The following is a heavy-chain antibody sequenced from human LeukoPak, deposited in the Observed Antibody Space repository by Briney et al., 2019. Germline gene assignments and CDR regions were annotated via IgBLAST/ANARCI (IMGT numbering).Heavy chain of an antibody. CDR1: GFTFSSYT. CDR2: ISSSSSYM. CDR3: ASASLVYSSGWYLETPFDY. V-gene: IGHV3-21*01. D-gene: IGHD6-13*01. Sequence: AGRSLRLSCAASGFTFSSYTMNWVRQAPGKGLEWVSSISSSSSYMYYADSVKGRFTISRDNAKNSLYLQMNSLRAEDTAVYYCASASLVYSSGWYLETPFDYWGQGTLVTVSS. J-gene: IGHJ4*02.